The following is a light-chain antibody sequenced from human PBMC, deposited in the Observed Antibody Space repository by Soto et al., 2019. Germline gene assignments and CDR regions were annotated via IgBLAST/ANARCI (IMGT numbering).Light chain of an antibody. J-gene: IGLJ1*01. CDR2: SNH. V-gene: IGLV1-44*01. CDR3: ATWDDRLNAYV. CDR1: NSNIKTNG. Sequence: QPVLTQPPSASGTPGQRVIISCSGSNSNIKTNGVKWFQQLPGTAPKLLISSNHQRPSGVPDRFSGSKSGTSASLAISGLQSEDEADYYCATWDDRLNAYVFGTGTKLTVL.